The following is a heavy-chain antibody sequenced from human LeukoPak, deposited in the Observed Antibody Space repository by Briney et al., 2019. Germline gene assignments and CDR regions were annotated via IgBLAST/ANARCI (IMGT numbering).Heavy chain of an antibody. CDR1: GGSFSGYY. D-gene: IGHD3-10*01. J-gene: IGHJ4*02. V-gene: IGHV4-34*01. Sequence: SETLSLTCAVYGGSFSGYYWSWIRQPPGKGLEWIGEINHSGSTNYNPSLKSRVTISVDTSKNQFSLKLSSVTAADTAVYYCARDDRTSYGSGRGYWGQGTLVAVSS. CDR2: INHSGST. CDR3: ARDDRTSYGSGRGY.